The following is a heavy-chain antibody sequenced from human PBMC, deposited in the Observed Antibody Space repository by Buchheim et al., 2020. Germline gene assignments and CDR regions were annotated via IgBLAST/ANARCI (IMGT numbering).Heavy chain of an antibody. CDR3: ARDWRELLYYFDY. J-gene: IGHJ4*02. D-gene: IGHD1-26*01. CDR1: GFTFSSYA. V-gene: IGHV3-30*04. Sequence: QVQLVESGGGVVQPGRSLRLSCAASGFTFSSYAMHWVRQAPGKGLEWVAVISYDGSNKYYADSVKGRFTISRDNSKHTLYLQMNSLRAEDTAVYYCARDWRELLYYFDYWGQGTL. CDR2: ISYDGSNK.